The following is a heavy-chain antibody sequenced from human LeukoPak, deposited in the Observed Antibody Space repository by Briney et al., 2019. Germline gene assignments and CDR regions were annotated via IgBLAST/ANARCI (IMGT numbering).Heavy chain of an antibody. CDR1: GGSISSSSYY. J-gene: IGHJ4*02. D-gene: IGHD3-9*01. CDR2: IYYSGST. CDR3: ARDRTGYFLFDY. Sequence: PSETLSLTCTVSGGSISSSSYYWGWIRQPPGKGLEWIGSIYYSGSTYYNPSLKSRVTISVDTSKNQFSLKLSSVTAADTAVYYCARDRTGYFLFDYWGQGTLATVSS. V-gene: IGHV4-39*07.